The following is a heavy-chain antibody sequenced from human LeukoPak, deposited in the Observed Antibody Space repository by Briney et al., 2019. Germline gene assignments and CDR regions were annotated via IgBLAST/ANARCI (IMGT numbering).Heavy chain of an antibody. J-gene: IGHJ4*02. CDR1: GYTFSSHG. CDR2: ISANNGNT. V-gene: IGHV1-18*01. Sequence: ASVKVSCKASGYTFSSHGITWVRQAPGQGLEWMGWISANNGNTNYAQKLQGRVTVTTDTSTSIAYMELRSLRSDDTAVYYCAREGTAGRYYFDCWGQGTLATVSS. CDR3: AREGTAGRYYFDC. D-gene: IGHD3-10*01.